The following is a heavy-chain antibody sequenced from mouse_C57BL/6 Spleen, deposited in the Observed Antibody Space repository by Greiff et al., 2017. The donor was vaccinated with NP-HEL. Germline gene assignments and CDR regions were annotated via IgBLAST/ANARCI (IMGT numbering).Heavy chain of an antibody. Sequence: VQLQQPGAELVTPGASVKLSCKASGYTFTSYWMHWVKQRPGQGLEWIGEIDPSDSYTNYNQKFKGKSTLTVDKSSSTAYMQLSSLTSEDSAVYYCARSHYGSSGFAYWGQGTLVTVSA. CDR3: ARSHYGSSGFAY. CDR2: IDPSDSYT. J-gene: IGHJ3*01. CDR1: GYTFTSYW. V-gene: IGHV1-69*01. D-gene: IGHD1-1*01.